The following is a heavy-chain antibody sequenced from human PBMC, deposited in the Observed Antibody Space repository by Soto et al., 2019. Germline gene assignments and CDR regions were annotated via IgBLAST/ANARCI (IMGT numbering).Heavy chain of an antibody. CDR1: GFPFSSYA. J-gene: IGHJ4*02. Sequence: EVQLLVSGGGLVQPGGSLRLSCAASGFPFSSYAMTWVRQAPGKGLEWVSGISGSGTITYDADSVKGRFTISRDKSKNTLYLQMHSLRADDTAVYYCAKSLSASPNSYFDSWGQGTLVTGSS. CDR3: AKSLSASPNSYFDS. V-gene: IGHV3-23*01. D-gene: IGHD1-1*01. CDR2: ISGSGTIT.